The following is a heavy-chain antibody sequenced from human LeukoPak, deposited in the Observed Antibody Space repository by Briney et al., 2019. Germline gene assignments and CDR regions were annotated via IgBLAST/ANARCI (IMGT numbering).Heavy chain of an antibody. CDR3: ARDQYYYDSSGYLFDY. Sequence: PLETLSLTCTVSGGSISSYYWNWIRQPPGKGLEWIGYIYYSGSTNYNPSLKSRVTISLNTSKNQFSLKLSSVTAADTAVYYCARDQYYYDSSGYLFDYWGQGTLVTVSS. D-gene: IGHD3-22*01. CDR2: IYYSGST. CDR1: GGSISSYY. V-gene: IGHV4-59*01. J-gene: IGHJ4*02.